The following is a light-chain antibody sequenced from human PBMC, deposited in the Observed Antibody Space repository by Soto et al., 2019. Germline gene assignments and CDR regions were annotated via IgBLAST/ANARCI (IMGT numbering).Light chain of an antibody. Sequence: QSVLTQPASVSGSPGQSIIISCTGTSSDVGGYNYVSWYQLHPGKAPKLMIHEVSERPSGVSNRFSGSKSGNTASLTISGLQAEDEADYYCASYASSVTYVFGSGTKVTVL. V-gene: IGLV2-14*01. CDR1: SSDVGGYNY. J-gene: IGLJ1*01. CDR3: ASYASSVTYV. CDR2: EVS.